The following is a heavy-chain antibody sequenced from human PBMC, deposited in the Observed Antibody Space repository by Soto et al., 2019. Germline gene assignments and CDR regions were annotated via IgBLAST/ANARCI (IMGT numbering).Heavy chain of an antibody. J-gene: IGHJ4*02. D-gene: IGHD1-26*01. CDR2: INNWSSKI. CDR3: TREATPVLTPWVFDY. CDR1: GFTFSGYS. Sequence: EVQLVDSGGGLAQPGGSLRLSCAASGFTFSGYSMNWVRQAPGKGLEWISYINNWSSKIYYADSVKGRFTISRDNAKNSLYLQMNSLTDEDTAVYYCTREATPVLTPWVFDYWGRGTLVTVSS. V-gene: IGHV3-48*02.